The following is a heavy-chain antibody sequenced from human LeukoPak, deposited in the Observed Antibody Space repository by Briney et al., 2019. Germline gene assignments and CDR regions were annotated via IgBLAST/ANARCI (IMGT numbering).Heavy chain of an antibody. V-gene: IGHV7-4-1*02. CDR3: ARNQYCSSTNCYGGRGALDF. CDR1: GYTFTSYG. J-gene: IGHJ4*02. Sequence: GASVKVSCKASGYTFTSYGISWVRQAPGQGLEWMGWINTDTGNPTYAQGFTGRFVFTLDTSVSTAYLQISILKAEDTALYYCARNQYCSSTNCYGGRGALDFWGQGTLLTVSS. D-gene: IGHD2-2*01. CDR2: INTDTGNP.